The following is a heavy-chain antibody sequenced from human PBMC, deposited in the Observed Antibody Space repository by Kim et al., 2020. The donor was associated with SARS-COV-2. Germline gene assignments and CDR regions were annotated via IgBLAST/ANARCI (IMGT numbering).Heavy chain of an antibody. CDR3: ARAPLTIAAAPPDY. V-gene: IGHV1-69*01. D-gene: IGHD6-13*01. Sequence: AQKFQGRVTITADESTSTAYMELSSLRSEDTAVYYCARAPLTIAAAPPDYWGQGTLVTVSS. J-gene: IGHJ4*02.